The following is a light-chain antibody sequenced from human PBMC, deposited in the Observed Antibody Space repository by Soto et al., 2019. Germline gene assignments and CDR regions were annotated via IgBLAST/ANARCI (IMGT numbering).Light chain of an antibody. CDR3: AAWDDRLNGPV. J-gene: IGLJ2*01. CDR1: SSNIGLND. V-gene: IGLV1-44*01. CDR2: DTN. Sequence: QSVLAQPPSASGTPGQTVTISCSGSSSNIGLNDVHWYRQLSGTAPQILIYDTNQQATGVPDRFSGSRSGTSASLAIHGLQSEDEADYHCAAWDDRLNGPVFGGGTKLTVL.